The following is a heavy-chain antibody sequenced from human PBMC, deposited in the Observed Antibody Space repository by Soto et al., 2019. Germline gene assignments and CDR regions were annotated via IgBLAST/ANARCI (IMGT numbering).Heavy chain of an antibody. D-gene: IGHD3-3*01. V-gene: IGHV1-8*01. CDR2: MNPNSGNT. CDR3: ARGLSKDFWSGYNWFDP. J-gene: IGHJ5*02. Sequence: SVKVSCKASGYTFTSYDINWGREATVQGLEWMGWMNPNSGNTGYAQKFQGRVTMTRNTSISTAYMELSRLRSEDTAVYYCARGLSKDFWSGYNWFDPWGQGTLVTVSS. CDR1: GYTFTSYD.